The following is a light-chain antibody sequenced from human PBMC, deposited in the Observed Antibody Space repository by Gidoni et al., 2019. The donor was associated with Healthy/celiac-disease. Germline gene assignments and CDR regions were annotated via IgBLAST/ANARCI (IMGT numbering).Light chain of an antibody. CDR2: GAS. J-gene: IGKJ1*01. Sequence: GTLSCRASQSVSSSYLAWYQQKPGQAPRLLIYGASSRATGIPDRFSGSGSGTDFTLTISRLDPEDFAVYYCQQYGSSGTFGQGTKVEIK. CDR1: QSVSSSY. V-gene: IGKV3-20*01. CDR3: QQYGSSGT.